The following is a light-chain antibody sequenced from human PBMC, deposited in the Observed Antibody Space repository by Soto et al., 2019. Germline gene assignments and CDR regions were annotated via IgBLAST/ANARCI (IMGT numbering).Light chain of an antibody. V-gene: IGKV3-20*01. J-gene: IGKJ2*01. Sequence: DIVLTQSPGTLSLSPGESGTLSCRASQTVSGNYFAWYHHRPGPAPRLLIYGASSRASGIPDRFSGSGSGTDFTLTIRRLEPEDFAVYYCQQYAISPYTFGQGARLDIK. CDR3: QQYAISPYT. CDR2: GAS. CDR1: QTVSGNY.